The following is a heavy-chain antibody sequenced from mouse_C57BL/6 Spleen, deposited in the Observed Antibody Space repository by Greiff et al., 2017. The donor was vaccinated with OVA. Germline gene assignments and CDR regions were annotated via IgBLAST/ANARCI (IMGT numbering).Heavy chain of an antibody. CDR2: INPNNGGT. CDR3: ARGGIPSLFDY. Sequence: EVQLQQSGPELVKPGASVKISCKASGYTFTDYYMNWVKQSHGKSLEWIGDINPNNGGTSYNQKFKGKATLTVDKSSSTAYMELRSLTSEDSAVYYCARGGIPSLFDYWGQGTTLTVSS. J-gene: IGHJ2*01. CDR1: GYTFTDYY. V-gene: IGHV1-26*01.